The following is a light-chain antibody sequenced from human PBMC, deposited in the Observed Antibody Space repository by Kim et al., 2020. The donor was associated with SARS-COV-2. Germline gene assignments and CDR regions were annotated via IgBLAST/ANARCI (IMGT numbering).Light chain of an antibody. J-gene: IGLJ1*01. V-gene: IGLV2-23*02. CDR1: SSDVGSYNL. CDR3: YSYAGSPD. Sequence: SPGQSIPISCTGTSSDVGSYNLVSWYQQHPGKAPKLMIYEVIKRPSGVSNRFSGSKSGNTASLTISGLQAEDEADYYCYSYAGSPDFGTGTKVTV. CDR2: EVI.